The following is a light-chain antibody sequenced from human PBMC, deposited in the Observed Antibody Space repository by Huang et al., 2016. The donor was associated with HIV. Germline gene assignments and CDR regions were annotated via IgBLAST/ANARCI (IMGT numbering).Light chain of an antibody. J-gene: IGKJ2*01. Sequence: DIQMTQSPSSLSASVGDRVTITCRASQSISSYLNWYQQKPGKAPKLLIYAASSLQSGVPSRLSGSGSWTDFTLTISSLQPEDFATYYCQQSYSTLRYTFGQGTKLEIK. CDR1: QSISSY. V-gene: IGKV1-39*01. CDR2: AAS. CDR3: QQSYSTLRYT.